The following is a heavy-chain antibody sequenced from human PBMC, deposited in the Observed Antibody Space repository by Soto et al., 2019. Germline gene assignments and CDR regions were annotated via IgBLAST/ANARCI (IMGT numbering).Heavy chain of an antibody. CDR2: ISSSSSCI. D-gene: IGHD2-15*01. J-gene: IGHJ4*02. Sequence: EVQLVESGGGLVKPGGSLRLSCAASGFTFSSYSMNWVRQAPGKGLEWVSSISSSSSCIYYADSVKGRFTISRDNSKNSRDTHMNSLWVEETAVCYCARDRCSGGSCYDWSQGTL. CDR1: GFTFSSYS. CDR3: ARDRCSGGSCYD. V-gene: IGHV3-21*01.